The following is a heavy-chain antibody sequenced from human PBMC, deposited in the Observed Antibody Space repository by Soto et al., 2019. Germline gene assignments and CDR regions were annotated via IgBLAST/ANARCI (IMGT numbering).Heavy chain of an antibody. J-gene: IGHJ4*02. V-gene: IGHV1-8*01. CDR2: MNPHSGET. CDR3: ARGSPGPVDH. D-gene: IGHD3-10*01. CDR1: GYSFTSLH. Sequence: QVQLVQSGAEVRRPGASVKVSCKASGYSFTSLHFNWVRQATGQGLEWIGWMNPHSGETGYAQRFQGRVTMTRDISLSTAYMELRSVTSHDTAVYFCARGSPGPVDHWGQGTLVTVSS.